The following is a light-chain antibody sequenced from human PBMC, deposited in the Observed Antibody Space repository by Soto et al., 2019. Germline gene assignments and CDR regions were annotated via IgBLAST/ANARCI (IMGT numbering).Light chain of an antibody. V-gene: IGLV2-14*01. J-gene: IGLJ1*01. CDR1: SSDVGGYNY. CDR2: DVS. CDR3: SSYTSSSTYV. Sequence: QSALTHPASVSGSPGQSITISCTGTSSDVGGYNYVSWYQQHPGKAPKLMIYDVSNWPSGVPNRFSGSKSGNTASLTISGLQAEDEADYYCSSYTSSSTYVFGTGTKVTVL.